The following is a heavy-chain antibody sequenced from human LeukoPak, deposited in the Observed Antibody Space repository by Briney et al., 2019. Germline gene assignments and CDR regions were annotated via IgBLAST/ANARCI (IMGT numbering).Heavy chain of an antibody. CDR1: GFTFSSYG. J-gene: IGHJ6*02. V-gene: IGHV3-33*01. CDR3: ARGRSDPNYYYYGMDV. CDR2: IWYDGSNK. Sequence: PGRSLRLSCAASGFTFSSYGMHWVRQAPGKGLEWVAVIWYDGSNKYYADSVKGRFTISRDNSKSTLYLQMNSLRAEDTAVYYCARGRSDPNYYYYGMDVWGQGTTVTVSS.